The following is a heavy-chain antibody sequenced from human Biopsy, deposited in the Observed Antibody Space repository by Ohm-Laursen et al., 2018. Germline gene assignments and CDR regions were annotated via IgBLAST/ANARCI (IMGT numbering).Heavy chain of an antibody. Sequence: ASVKVSCNASGFTFNRSAMQWVRQARGQRLEWIGWIVVGGGNTNYAQKFQERVTITRDMSTSTAYMELSSLRSEDTAVYSCASRPNCGGDCSSGFDYWGQGTLVTVSS. D-gene: IGHD2-21*02. V-gene: IGHV1-58*02. J-gene: IGHJ4*02. CDR3: ASRPNCGGDCSSGFDY. CDR2: IVVGGGNT. CDR1: GFTFNRSA.